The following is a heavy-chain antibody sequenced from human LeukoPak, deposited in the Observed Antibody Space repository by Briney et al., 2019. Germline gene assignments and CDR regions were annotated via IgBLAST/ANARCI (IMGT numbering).Heavy chain of an antibody. CDR1: GGSISGYY. J-gene: IGHJ4*02. CDR3: AREGDYDSGGYSTFDY. CDR2: ISYTGST. V-gene: IGHV4-59*01. D-gene: IGHD3-22*01. Sequence: SETLSLTCTVSGGSISGYYWSWIRQPPRKGLEWIGYISYTGSTKYNPSLESRVTISVDTSKKQFALNLSSVTAADTAVYYCAREGDYDSGGYSTFDYWGQGTLVTVSS.